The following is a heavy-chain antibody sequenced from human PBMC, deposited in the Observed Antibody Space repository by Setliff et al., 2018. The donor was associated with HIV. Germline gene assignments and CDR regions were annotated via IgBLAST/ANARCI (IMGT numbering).Heavy chain of an antibody. V-gene: IGHV4-59*04. CDR1: GGSISSHY. Sequence: KPSETLSLTCAVSGGSISSHYWSWIRQPPGKGLEWIGYIYYSGSTAYNLTLESRVSMSIDTSKNQFSLKLTSVTAADTAIYYCARGRDYTGSWFRPFYLDFWGHGNLVTVSS. D-gene: IGHD3-3*01. J-gene: IGHJ4*01. CDR3: ARGRDYTGSWFRPFYLDF. CDR2: IYYSGST.